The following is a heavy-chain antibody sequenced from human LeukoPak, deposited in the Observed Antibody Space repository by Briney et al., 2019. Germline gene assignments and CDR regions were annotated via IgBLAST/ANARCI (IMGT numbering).Heavy chain of an antibody. CDR1: GGSVSAYY. CDR3: ARAPSDWGATNWFDP. V-gene: IGHV4-59*02. D-gene: IGHD1-26*01. Sequence: SETLSLTCTVSGGSVSAYYWNWIRQPPGKGLEWIGYIYRTGITSYNPSLKSRVNISIDTSKNQFSLNPNSVTAADTAVYYCARAPSDWGATNWFDPWGQGTLVTVSS. CDR2: IYRTGIT. J-gene: IGHJ5*02.